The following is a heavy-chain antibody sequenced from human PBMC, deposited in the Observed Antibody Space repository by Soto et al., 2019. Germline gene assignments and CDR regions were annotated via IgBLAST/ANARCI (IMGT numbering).Heavy chain of an antibody. J-gene: IGHJ4*02. CDR1: GFTFSSHG. V-gene: IGHV3-30*18. Sequence: LTCVASGFTFSSHGMHLVRQAPGKGLEWVAVISYEGRNEYYADSVKGRFTISRDNSKNTLYLQMNSLRDEDTAVYYCAKDPYYDILTGYPDYWGQGTLVTVSS. D-gene: IGHD3-9*01. CDR2: ISYEGRNE. CDR3: AKDPYYDILTGYPDY.